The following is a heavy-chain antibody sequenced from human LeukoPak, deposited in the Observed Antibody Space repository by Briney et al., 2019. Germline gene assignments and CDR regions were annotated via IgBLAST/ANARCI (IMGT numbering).Heavy chain of an antibody. Sequence: SETLSLTCTVSGYSISSGYYWVWIRQPPGKGLEWIGSIYHSGSTYYNPSLKSRVTISVDTSKNQFSLKLSSVTAADTAVYYCAGRDRYCSSTSCYVPLEQCWFDPWGQGTLVTVSS. J-gene: IGHJ5*02. CDR2: IYHSGST. CDR3: AGRDRYCSSTSCYVPLEQCWFDP. V-gene: IGHV4-38-2*02. CDR1: GYSISSGYY. D-gene: IGHD2-2*01.